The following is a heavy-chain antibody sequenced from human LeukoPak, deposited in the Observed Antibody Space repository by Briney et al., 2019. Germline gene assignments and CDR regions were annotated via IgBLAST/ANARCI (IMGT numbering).Heavy chain of an antibody. D-gene: IGHD6-19*01. V-gene: IGHV1-18*04. CDR3: ARDRIAVAGTNYYYGMDV. Sequence: ASVKVSCQASGYTFTSYGISWVRPAPGQALEWMGWISAYNGNTNYAQKLQGRVTMTTDTSTSTAYMELRSLRSDDTAVYYCARDRIAVAGTNYYYGMDVWGKGTTVTVSS. CDR1: GYTFTSYG. CDR2: ISAYNGNT. J-gene: IGHJ6*04.